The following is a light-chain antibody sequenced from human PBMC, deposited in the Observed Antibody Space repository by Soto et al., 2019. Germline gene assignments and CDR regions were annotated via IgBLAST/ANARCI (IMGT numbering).Light chain of an antibody. Sequence: VVTQSPASLSVSPGDRVTISCRAGPISSNLAWHQQRPGQAPRLLIYGASVRATGVPARFSGSGSRTEFTLTINSLQSEDYAVYFCQQYNNWPYTFGQGTKVDIK. CDR1: PISSN. V-gene: IGKV3-15*01. CDR2: GAS. J-gene: IGKJ2*01. CDR3: QQYNNWPYT.